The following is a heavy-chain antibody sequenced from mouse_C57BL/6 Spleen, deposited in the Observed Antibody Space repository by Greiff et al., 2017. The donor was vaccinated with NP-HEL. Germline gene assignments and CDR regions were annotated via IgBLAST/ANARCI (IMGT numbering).Heavy chain of an antibody. Sequence: EVKLVESGGGLVKPGGSLKLSCAASGFTFSDYGMHWVRQAPEKGLEWVAYISSGSSTIYYADTVKGRFTISRDNAKNTLFLQMTSLRSEDTAMYYCAKNYYGSSYFDYWGQGTTLTVSS. J-gene: IGHJ2*01. CDR3: AKNYYGSSYFDY. CDR2: ISSGSSTI. D-gene: IGHD1-1*01. V-gene: IGHV5-17*01. CDR1: GFTFSDYG.